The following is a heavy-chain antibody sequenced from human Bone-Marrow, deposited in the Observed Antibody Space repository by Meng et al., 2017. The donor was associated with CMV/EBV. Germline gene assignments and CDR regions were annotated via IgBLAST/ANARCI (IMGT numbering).Heavy chain of an antibody. D-gene: IGHD5-24*01. Sequence: QGQRQQWGAGLLKPSGALSLPCAGYGGSFSGYYWSWIRQPPGKGLEWIGEINHSGSTNYNPSLKSRVTISVDTSKNQFSLKLSSVTAADTAVYYCARGSGDGYNLGWFDPWGQGTLVTVSS. V-gene: IGHV4-34*01. J-gene: IGHJ5*02. CDR1: GGSFSGYY. CDR2: INHSGST. CDR3: ARGSGDGYNLGWFDP.